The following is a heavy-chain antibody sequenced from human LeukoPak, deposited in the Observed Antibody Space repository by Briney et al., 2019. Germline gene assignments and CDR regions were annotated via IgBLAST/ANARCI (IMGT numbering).Heavy chain of an antibody. D-gene: IGHD3-10*01. CDR2: INPNSGGT. Sequence: APVTVSFKASGYTFTVYYMHWVRQAPGQGLEWMGRINPNSGGTNYAQRFQGRVTMTRDTSISTAYMELSRLRSDDTAVYYCARGYYGSGSYHDAFDIWGQGTMVTVSS. CDR3: ARGYYGSGSYHDAFDI. J-gene: IGHJ3*02. CDR1: GYTFTVYY. V-gene: IGHV1-2*06.